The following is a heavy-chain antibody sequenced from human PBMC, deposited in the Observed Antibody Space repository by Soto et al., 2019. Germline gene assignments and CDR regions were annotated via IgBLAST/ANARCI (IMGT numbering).Heavy chain of an antibody. J-gene: IGHJ4*01. V-gene: IGHV6-1*01. Sequence: SQTLSLTCDISGDSVSSNSAAWNWIRQSPSRGLEWLGRTSYRSKWYNDYAVSVKSRITINPDTSKNQFSLQLNSVTPEDTALYFCASSDTGGFGFDYWAQETLLPISS. D-gene: IGHD2-8*02. CDR1: GDSVSSNSAA. CDR2: TSYRSKWYN. CDR3: ASSDTGGFGFDY.